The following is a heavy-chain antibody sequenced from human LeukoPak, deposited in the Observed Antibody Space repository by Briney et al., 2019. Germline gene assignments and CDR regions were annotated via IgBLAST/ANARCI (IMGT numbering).Heavy chain of an antibody. J-gene: IGHJ6*02. CDR2: IYHSGSI. CDR1: GGSISSSNW. D-gene: IGHD1-7*01. V-gene: IGHV4-4*02. CDR3: ARDNWNYGSSMDV. Sequence: SGTLSLTCAVSGGSISSSNWWSWVRQPPGKGLEWIGEIYHSGSINYNPSLKSRVTISVDTSKNQFSLKLSSVTAADTAVYYCARDNWNYGSSMDVWGQGTTVTVSS.